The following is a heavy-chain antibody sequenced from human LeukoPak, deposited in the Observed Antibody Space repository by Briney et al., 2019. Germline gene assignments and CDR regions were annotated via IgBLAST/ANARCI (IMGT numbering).Heavy chain of an antibody. Sequence: SETLSLTCTVSGGSISSYYWSWMRQPPGKGLEWIGYIYYSGSTNYNPSLKSRVTISVDTSKNQFSLKLSSVTAADTAVYYCARDRRDLPWFDPWGQGTLVTVSS. CDR2: IYYSGST. V-gene: IGHV4-59*01. CDR3: ARDRRDLPWFDP. J-gene: IGHJ5*02. D-gene: IGHD3-10*01. CDR1: GGSISSYY.